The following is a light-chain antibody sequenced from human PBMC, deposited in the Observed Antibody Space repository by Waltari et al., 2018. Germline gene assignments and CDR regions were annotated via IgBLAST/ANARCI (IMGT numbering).Light chain of an antibody. CDR3: MLYVGSGIWV. J-gene: IGLJ2*01. CDR2: TTD. CDR1: SGSVSINSH. Sequence: QTVVTQAPSFSVSPGGTVTLTCGLSSGSVSINSHASWYQQTPGQAPRTLIYTTDTRSSGVPDRFSGSILGNKAALTITGAQADDECDYYCMLYVGSGIWVFGGGTKLTVL. V-gene: IGLV8-61*01.